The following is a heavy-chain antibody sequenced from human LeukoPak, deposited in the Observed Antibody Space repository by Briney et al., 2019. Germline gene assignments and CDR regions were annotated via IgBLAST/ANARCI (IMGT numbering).Heavy chain of an antibody. V-gene: IGHV3-23*01. Sequence: GGSLRLSCAASGFTFSSYAMSWVRQPPEKGLEWVSVIGGSGDNRFYADSVKGRFTISRDNAKNTLYLQMNSLRAEDTAVYYCARDRTYCGGDCYSSPFDYWGQGTLVTVSS. CDR3: ARDRTYCGGDCYSSPFDY. CDR2: IGGSGDNR. D-gene: IGHD2-21*02. CDR1: GFTFSSYA. J-gene: IGHJ4*02.